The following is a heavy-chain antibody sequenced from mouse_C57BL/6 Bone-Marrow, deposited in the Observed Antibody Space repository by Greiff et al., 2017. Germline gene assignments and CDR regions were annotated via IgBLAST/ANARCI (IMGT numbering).Heavy chain of an antibody. CDR1: GFTFSDYG. CDR2: ISSGSSTI. J-gene: IGHJ2*01. CDR3: ARHLPYFDY. V-gene: IGHV5-17*01. Sequence: EVKLVESGGGLVKPGGSLKLSCAASGFTFSDYGMHWVRQAPEKGLEWVAYISSGSSTIYYADTVKGRFTISRDNAKNTRFLQMTSLRSEDTAMYYCARHLPYFDYWGQGTTLTVSS.